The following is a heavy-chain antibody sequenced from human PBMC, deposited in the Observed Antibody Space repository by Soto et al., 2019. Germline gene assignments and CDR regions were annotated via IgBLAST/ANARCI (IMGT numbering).Heavy chain of an antibody. V-gene: IGHV3-33*01. CDR3: ARETLWGRAFDI. CDR2: IWYDGSNK. D-gene: IGHD3-16*01. Sequence: PGGSLRLSCAASGFTFSSYGMHWVRQAPGKGLEWVAVIWYDGSNKYYADSVKGRFTISRDNSKNTLYLQMNSLRAEDTAVYYCARETLWGRAFDIWGQGTMVTVSS. CDR1: GFTFSSYG. J-gene: IGHJ3*02.